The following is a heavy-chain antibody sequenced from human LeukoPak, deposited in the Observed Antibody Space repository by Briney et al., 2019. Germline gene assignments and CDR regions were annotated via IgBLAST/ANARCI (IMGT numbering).Heavy chain of an antibody. Sequence: GRSLRLSCTASGFTFSSYGMDWVRQAPGKGLEWVAGISYDVSNKDYADSVKGRFAISRDNSKNTLYLQMNSLRAEDTAVHYCANGLWFGGSWGQGTLVTVSS. CDR2: ISYDVSNK. J-gene: IGHJ5*02. CDR3: ANGLWFGGS. V-gene: IGHV3-30*18. CDR1: GFTFSSYG. D-gene: IGHD3-10*01.